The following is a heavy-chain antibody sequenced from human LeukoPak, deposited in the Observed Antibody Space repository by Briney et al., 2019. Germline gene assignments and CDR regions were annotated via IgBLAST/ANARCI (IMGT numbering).Heavy chain of an antibody. V-gene: IGHV3-33*06. Sequence: PGGSLKLSCAASGFTFSRYGMHWVRQAPGKGLEWVTVIWSDGSYKYYANSVKGRFTISRDNSKSTLYLQMDSLRAEDTAVYYCAKDDDVGATTAIDYWGQGTLVTVSS. CDR1: GFTFSRYG. CDR3: AKDDDVGATTAIDY. J-gene: IGHJ4*02. CDR2: IWSDGSYK. D-gene: IGHD1-26*01.